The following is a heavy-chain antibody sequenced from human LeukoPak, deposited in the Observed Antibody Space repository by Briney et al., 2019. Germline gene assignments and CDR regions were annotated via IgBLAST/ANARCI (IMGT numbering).Heavy chain of an antibody. CDR1: GGSIGSSSSY. D-gene: IGHD3-22*01. CDR3: ATIGYYYDSSGYYGVRSKRRGWFDP. Sequence: PSETLSHTCTVSGGSIGSSSSYWGWIRQPPGKGLKWIGEINHSGSTNYNPSLKSRVTISVDTSKNQFSLKLSSVTAADTAVYYCATIGYYYDSSGYYGVRSKRRGWFDPWGQGTLVTVSS. V-gene: IGHV4-39*07. CDR2: INHSGST. J-gene: IGHJ5*02.